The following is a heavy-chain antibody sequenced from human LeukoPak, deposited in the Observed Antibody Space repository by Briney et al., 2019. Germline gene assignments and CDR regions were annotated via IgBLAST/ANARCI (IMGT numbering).Heavy chain of an antibody. J-gene: IGHJ4*02. V-gene: IGHV3-21*06. Sequence: PGGSLRLSCAASGFTFSSYSMNWVRQAPGKGLEWVSSISGTSSYIFYADSLKGRFIVSRDNAKNSSFLQMNSLRDEDTAVYYCGRAGDYWGQGTLVTVSS. D-gene: IGHD7-27*01. CDR1: GFTFSSYS. CDR3: GRAGDY. CDR2: ISGTSSYI.